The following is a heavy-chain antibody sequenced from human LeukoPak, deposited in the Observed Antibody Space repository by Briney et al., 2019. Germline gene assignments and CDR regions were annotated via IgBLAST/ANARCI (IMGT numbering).Heavy chain of an antibody. D-gene: IGHD5-18*01. V-gene: IGHV3-23*01. Sequence: GGSLRLSCAASGFTFNNYAMSWVRQAPGKGLEWVSGISGSGGSTNYADSVKGRFTISRDNAKNSLYLQMNSLRAEDTAVYYCASWIPDNWFDPWGQGTLVTVSS. CDR1: GFTFNNYA. CDR3: ASWIPDNWFDP. J-gene: IGHJ5*02. CDR2: ISGSGGST.